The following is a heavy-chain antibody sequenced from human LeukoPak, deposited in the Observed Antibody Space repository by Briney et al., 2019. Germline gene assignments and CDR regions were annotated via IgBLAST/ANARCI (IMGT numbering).Heavy chain of an antibody. CDR1: GGTFSRYA. CDR3: ARDTGDYVIDY. J-gene: IGHJ4*02. CDR2: IIPIFGTP. V-gene: IGHV1-69*13. Sequence: EASVKVFCKASGGTFSRYAISWVRQAPGQGLEWIAGIIPIFGTPNYAQKFQRRVTITPDESPSTAYMELSSLRSEDTAVYYCARDTGDYVIDYWGQGTLVTVSS. D-gene: IGHD4-17*01.